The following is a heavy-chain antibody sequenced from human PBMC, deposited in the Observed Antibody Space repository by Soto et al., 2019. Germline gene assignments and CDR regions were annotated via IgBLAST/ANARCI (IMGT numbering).Heavy chain of an antibody. J-gene: IGHJ4*02. D-gene: IGHD3-10*01. CDR3: AKITYYYGSGSPDPSYFDC. CDR2: ISWNSGSI. V-gene: IGHV3-9*01. Sequence: GGSLRLSCAASGFTFDDYAMHWVRQAPGKGLEWVSGISWNSGSIGYADSVKGRFTITRANAKNSLYLQMNSLRAEDTALYYCAKITYYYGSGSPDPSYFDCWGKGTLVPVSS. CDR1: GFTFDDYA.